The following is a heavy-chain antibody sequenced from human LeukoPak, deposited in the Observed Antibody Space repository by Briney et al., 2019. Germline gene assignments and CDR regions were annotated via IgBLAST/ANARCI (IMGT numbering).Heavy chain of an antibody. CDR1: GFTFDDYG. CDR3: VKGIPPRS. CDR2: ISWNSGSI. Sequence: GGSLRLSCAASGFTFDDYGMHWVRQAPGKGLEWISGISWNSGSIGYGDSVKGRFTISRDNAKNSLYLQMNSLRAEDTALYYCVKGIPPRSWGQGTLVTVSS. J-gene: IGHJ5*02. V-gene: IGHV3-9*01. D-gene: IGHD3-16*02.